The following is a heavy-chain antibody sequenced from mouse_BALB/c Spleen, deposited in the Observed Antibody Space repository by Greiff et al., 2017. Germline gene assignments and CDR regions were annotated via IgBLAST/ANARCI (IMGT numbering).Heavy chain of an antibody. J-gene: IGHJ4*01. CDR1: GFTFSSYA. D-gene: IGHD2-1*01. V-gene: IGHV5-9-3*01. CDR3: ARRYGKGAMDY. Sequence: EVNVVESGGGLVKPGGSLKLSCAASGFTFSSYAMSWVRQTPEKRLEWVATISSGGSYTYYPDSVKGRFTISRDNAKNTLYLQMSSLRSEDTAMYYCARRYGKGAMDYWGQGTSVTVSS. CDR2: ISSGGSYT.